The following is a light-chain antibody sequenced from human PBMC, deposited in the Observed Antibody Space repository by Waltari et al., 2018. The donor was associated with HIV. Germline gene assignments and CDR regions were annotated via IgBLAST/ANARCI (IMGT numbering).Light chain of an antibody. CDR1: SSDVGGYNY. V-gene: IGLV2-14*03. CDR3: SSYPSSSSLYV. CDR2: DVS. Sequence: QSALTQPASVSGSPRQSITISCTGTSSDVGGYNYVYWYQQHPGKAPKLLIYDVSNRPSGVSNRSSDSKSGNTACLTISGLQAEDEADYYCSSYPSSSSLYVFGTGTKVTVL. J-gene: IGLJ1*01.